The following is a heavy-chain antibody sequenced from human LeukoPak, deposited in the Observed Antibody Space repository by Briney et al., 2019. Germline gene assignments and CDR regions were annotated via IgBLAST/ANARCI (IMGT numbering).Heavy chain of an antibody. CDR2: INSDGRST. Sequence: PGGSLRLSCAASGFTFSSYLMHWVRQGPGKGLVWVSRINSDGRSTSYADSVKGRFTISRDNAKNTLYLQMNSLRIEDTAVYYCARDPYGIPYWGHGTLVTVSS. D-gene: IGHD3-10*01. CDR1: GFTFSSYL. CDR3: ARDPYGIPY. J-gene: IGHJ4*01. V-gene: IGHV3-74*01.